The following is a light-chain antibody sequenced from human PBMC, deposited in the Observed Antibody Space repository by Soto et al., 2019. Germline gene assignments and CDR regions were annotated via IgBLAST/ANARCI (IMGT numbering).Light chain of an antibody. J-gene: IGKJ3*01. V-gene: IGKV3-11*01. CDR3: QQGTDLHPLP. CDR1: QSVSSY. Sequence: EIVLTQSPATLSLSPGERATLSCRASQSVSSYLAWYQQKPGQAPRLLIYDASNRATGIPAKFNGSGSGTFFALTIRCLAPEALSGLYCQQGTDLHPLPFGPG. CDR2: DAS.